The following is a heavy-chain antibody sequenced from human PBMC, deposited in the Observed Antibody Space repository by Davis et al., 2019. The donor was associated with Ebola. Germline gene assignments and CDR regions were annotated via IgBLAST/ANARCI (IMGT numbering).Heavy chain of an antibody. CDR3: ARAKRGSGSYLNYYYYMDV. J-gene: IGHJ6*03. V-gene: IGHV3-53*01. Sequence: GESLKISCAASGFTVNSNYMSWVRQAPGKGLEWVSVIYSGGSTYYSDSVKGRFTISRNNSKNTLSLQMNSLRAEDTAVYYCARAKRGSGSYLNYYYYMDVWGKGTTVTVSS. D-gene: IGHD3-10*01. CDR2: IYSGGST. CDR1: GFTVNSNY.